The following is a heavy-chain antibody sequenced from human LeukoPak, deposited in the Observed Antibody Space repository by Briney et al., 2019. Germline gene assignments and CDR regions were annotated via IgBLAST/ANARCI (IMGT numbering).Heavy chain of an antibody. D-gene: IGHD3-16*01. V-gene: IGHV3-11*01. J-gene: IGHJ6*02. CDR1: GFTISSTY. CDR3: ARDMDKLGDYYGMDV. Sequence: KPGGSLRLSCAASGFTISSTYINWVRQAPGKGLEWLSIVSSGGDITTYADSVKGRFTISRDNTRNLLFLQMNSLRAEDTAVYYCARDMDKLGDYYGMDVWGQGTTVVVSS. CDR2: VSSGGDIT.